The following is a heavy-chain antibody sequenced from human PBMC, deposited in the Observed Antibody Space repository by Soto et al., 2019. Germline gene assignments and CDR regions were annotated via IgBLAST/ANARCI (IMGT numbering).Heavy chain of an antibody. CDR3: ARHVGVLMVYAMTPPGTTFDY. J-gene: IGHJ4*02. CDR2: IYYSGST. D-gene: IGHD2-8*01. Sequence: QLQLQESGPGLVKPSETLSLTCTVSGGSISSSSYYWGWIRQPPGKGLEWIGSIYYSGSTYYNPSLTSRVTISVDTSKNQFSLKLSSVTAADPAVYYCARHVGVLMVYAMTPPGTTFDYWGQGTLVTVSS. CDR1: GGSISSSSYY. V-gene: IGHV4-39*01.